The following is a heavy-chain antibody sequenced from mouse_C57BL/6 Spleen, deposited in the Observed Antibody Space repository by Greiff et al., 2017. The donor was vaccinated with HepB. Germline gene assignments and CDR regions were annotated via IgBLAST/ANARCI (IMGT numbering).Heavy chain of an antibody. D-gene: IGHD2-14*01. J-gene: IGHJ1*03. V-gene: IGHV5-4*01. CDR2: ISDGGSYT. Sequence: DVQLVESGGGLVKPGGSLKLSCAASGFTFSSYAMSWVRQTPEKRLEWVATISDGGSYTYYPDNVKGRFTISRDNAKNNLYLQMSHLKSEDTAMYYCARDRGGTNWYFDVWGTGTTVTVSS. CDR3: ARDRGGTNWYFDV. CDR1: GFTFSSYA.